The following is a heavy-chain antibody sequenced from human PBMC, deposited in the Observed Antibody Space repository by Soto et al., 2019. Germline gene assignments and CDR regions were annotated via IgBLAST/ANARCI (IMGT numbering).Heavy chain of an antibody. D-gene: IGHD6-19*01. CDR3: AKDYSTGWYYLDS. J-gene: IGHJ4*02. Sequence: QVQVVESGGGVVQPGGSLRLSCAASGFTFRGCGLHWIRQAPGKGLEWVAVISYDGSNKYYSDSVKGRFIISRDNSKNALYLDMTSLRAEDTAMYYCAKDYSTGWYYLDSWGQGTLVTVSS. V-gene: IGHV3-30*18. CDR1: GFTFRGCG. CDR2: ISYDGSNK.